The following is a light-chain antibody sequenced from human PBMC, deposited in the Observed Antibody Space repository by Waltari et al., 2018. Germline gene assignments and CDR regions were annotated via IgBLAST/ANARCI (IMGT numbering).Light chain of an antibody. V-gene: IGKV4-1*01. J-gene: IGKJ4*01. CDR1: QSVLYSSNNKNY. CDR2: WAS. Sequence: DIVMAQSPDSLAVSLGERATINCQSSQSVLYSSNNKNYLAWYQQKPGQPPKLLIYWASTRESGVPDRFSGSGSGTDFTLTISSLQAEDVAVYYCQQYYITPLTFGGGTKVEIK. CDR3: QQYYITPLT.